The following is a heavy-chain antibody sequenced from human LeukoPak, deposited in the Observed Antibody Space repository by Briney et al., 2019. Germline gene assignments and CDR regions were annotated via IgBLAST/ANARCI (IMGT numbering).Heavy chain of an antibody. CDR3: ARDREYQLLGRTGGHMDV. Sequence: SVKVSCKASGGTFSSYAISWVRQAPGQGLEWMGGIIPIFGTANYAQKFQGRVTITTDESTSTAYMELSSLRSEDTAVYYCARDREYQLLGRTGGHMDVWGKGTTVTVSS. V-gene: IGHV1-69*05. CDR2: IIPIFGTA. J-gene: IGHJ6*03. D-gene: IGHD2-2*01. CDR1: GGTFSSYA.